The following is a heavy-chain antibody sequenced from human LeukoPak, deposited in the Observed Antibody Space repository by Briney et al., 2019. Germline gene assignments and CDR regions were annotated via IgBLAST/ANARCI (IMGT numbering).Heavy chain of an antibody. J-gene: IGHJ4*02. Sequence: PGGSLRLSCAASGFTFSSHWMTRIRQAPGKGLEWVANIKHGGSDIYYVDSERGLSTISSADAKNSLYHQMSIIRADTTAVYYCARGPNFGDYVDFLDYWGQGALVTVSS. CDR2: IKHGGSDI. CDR3: ARGPNFGDYVDFLDY. V-gene: IGHV3-7*01. CDR1: GFTFSSHW. D-gene: IGHD4-17*01.